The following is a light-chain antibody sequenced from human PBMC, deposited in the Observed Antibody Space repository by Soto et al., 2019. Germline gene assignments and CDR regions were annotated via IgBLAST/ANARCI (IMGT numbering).Light chain of an antibody. CDR2: GAS. CDR1: QSVPKDY. J-gene: IGKJ4*01. Sequence: EIVLTQSPGTLSLSPGERATLSCRASQSVPKDYLVWYQHKPGQAPRLLIHGASSRATGIPDRFSGSGSGTDFTLTISRLEPEDFAVYYCQQSSISTLTFGGGTKVDIK. V-gene: IGKV3-20*01. CDR3: QQSSISTLT.